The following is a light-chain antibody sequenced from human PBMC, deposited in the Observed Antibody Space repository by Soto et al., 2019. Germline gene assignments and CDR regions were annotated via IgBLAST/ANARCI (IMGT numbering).Light chain of an antibody. CDR3: QQYGSSRLT. CDR2: GAS. Sequence: EMVLTQSPGTLSLSPGERTTLSCRASQSVSSSYFAWYQQKPGQAPRLLIYGASTRATGIPDRFSGSGSGTDFTLTISRLEPEDFAVYYCQQYGSSRLTFGGGTKVEIK. J-gene: IGKJ4*01. CDR1: QSVSSSY. V-gene: IGKV3-20*01.